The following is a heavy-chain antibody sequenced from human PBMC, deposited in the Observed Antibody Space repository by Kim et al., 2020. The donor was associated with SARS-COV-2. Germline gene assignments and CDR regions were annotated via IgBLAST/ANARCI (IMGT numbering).Heavy chain of an antibody. CDR1: GGSMTSYY. J-gene: IGHJ4*02. V-gene: IGHV4-59*08. CDR3: ARLDYGDYLDY. CDR2: IYYIGNT. Sequence: SETLSLTFTVSGGSMTSYYWSWIRQPPGEGLEWIGSIYYIGNTNYNPSLKSRLTISVDPSKNQFSLKLSSVTAADTAVYFCARLDYGDYLDYWSQGTLVTVSS. D-gene: IGHD3-10*01.